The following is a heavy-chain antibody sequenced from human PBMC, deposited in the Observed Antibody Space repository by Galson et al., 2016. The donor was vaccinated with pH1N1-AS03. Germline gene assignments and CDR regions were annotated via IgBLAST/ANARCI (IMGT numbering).Heavy chain of an antibody. D-gene: IGHD2-8*02. J-gene: IGHJ4*02. CDR1: GVSFSGYY. CDR2: INHRGGT. CDR3: AQGRTQWCTGPSVYSSYIDN. Sequence: SETLSLTCDVSGVSFSGYYWTWIRQPPGKGLEWIGEINHRGGTNYQPSLKSRVAVSVDTSKKQFSLKLNSVTAADTAVYYCAQGRTQWCTGPSVYSSYIDNWGQGTLVTVSS. V-gene: IGHV4-34*01.